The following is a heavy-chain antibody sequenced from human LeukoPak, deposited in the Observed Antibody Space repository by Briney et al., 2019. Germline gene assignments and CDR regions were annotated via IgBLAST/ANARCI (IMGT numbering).Heavy chain of an antibody. Sequence: SVKVSCKASGYTFTSYAISWVRQAPGQGLEWMGGIIPIFGTANYAQKFQGRVTITADKSTSTAYMELSSLRSEDTAVYYCARGVDGDYLYYYYYMDVWGKGTTVTVSS. CDR2: IIPIFGTA. CDR3: ARGVDGDYLYYYYYMDV. D-gene: IGHD4-17*01. V-gene: IGHV1-69*06. CDR1: GYTFTSYA. J-gene: IGHJ6*03.